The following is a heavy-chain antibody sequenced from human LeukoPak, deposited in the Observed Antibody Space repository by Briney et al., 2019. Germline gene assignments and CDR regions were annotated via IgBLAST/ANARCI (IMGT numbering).Heavy chain of an antibody. J-gene: IGHJ4*02. CDR1: GFTFSSYW. V-gene: IGHV3-7*01. CDR3: ARDQGWLQFDY. Sequence: GGSLRLSCAASGFTFSSYWMSWVRQAPGKGLEWVANIKEDGSKTYYMDSVKGRFTISRDNAQNSLYLQMNSLTAEDSAVYYCARDQGWLQFDYRGQGALATVSS. D-gene: IGHD5-24*01. CDR2: IKEDGSKT.